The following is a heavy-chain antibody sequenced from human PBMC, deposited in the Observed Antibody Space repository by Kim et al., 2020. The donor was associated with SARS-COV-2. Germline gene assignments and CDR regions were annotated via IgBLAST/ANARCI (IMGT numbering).Heavy chain of an antibody. J-gene: IGHJ4*02. CDR1: GGTFSSYA. D-gene: IGHD1-26*01. CDR3: ARGGSYGIYFDY. V-gene: IGHV1-69*13. Sequence: SVKVSCKASGGTFSSYAISWVRQAPGQGLEWMGGIIPIFGTANYAQKFQGRVTITADESTSTAYMELSSLGSEDTAVYYCARGGSYGIYFDYWGQGTLVTVCS. CDR2: IIPIFGTA.